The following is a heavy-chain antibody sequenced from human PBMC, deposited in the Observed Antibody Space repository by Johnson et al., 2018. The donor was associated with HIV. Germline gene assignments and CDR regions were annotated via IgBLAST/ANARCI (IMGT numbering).Heavy chain of an antibody. Sequence: QVQLVESGGGLVKPGGSLRLSCAASGFTFSNYYMNWIRQAPGKGLEWVSYISGSGSTTYYAEFVKGRFTISRDNAKNSLFLQMNSLRAEDTAVYYCSRQTLRAFDIWGQGTMVTVSS. V-gene: IGHV3-11*04. CDR3: SRQTLRAFDI. J-gene: IGHJ3*02. CDR1: GFTFSNYY. CDR2: ISGSGSTT.